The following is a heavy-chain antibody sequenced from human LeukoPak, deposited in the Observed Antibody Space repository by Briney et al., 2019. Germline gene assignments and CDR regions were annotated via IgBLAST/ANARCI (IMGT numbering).Heavy chain of an antibody. CDR2: IYTSGST. V-gene: IGHV4-61*02. J-gene: IGHJ6*03. D-gene: IGHD5-24*01. Sequence: SETLSLTCTVSGGSISSGSYYWSWIRQPAGKGLEWIGRIYTSGSTNYNPSLKSRVTISVDTSKNQFSLKLSSVTAADTAVYYCARDFRDGRYYYYHMDVWGKGTTVTVSS. CDR1: GGSISSGSYY. CDR3: ARDFRDGRYYYYHMDV.